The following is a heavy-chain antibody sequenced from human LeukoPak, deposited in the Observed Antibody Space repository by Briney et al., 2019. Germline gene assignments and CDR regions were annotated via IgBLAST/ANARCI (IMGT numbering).Heavy chain of an antibody. D-gene: IGHD3-10*01. V-gene: IGHV3-21*06. CDR1: GFTFSSYS. CDR2: ISSSSSYI. CDR3: ATFIIGPTIDY. Sequence: GGSLRLSCAASGFTFSSYSMNWVRQAPGKGLEWVSSISSSSSYIYYAASVKGRFTISRDNAKNSVHLQMNSLRAGDTAVYYCATFIIGPTIDYWGQGTLVTVSS. J-gene: IGHJ4*02.